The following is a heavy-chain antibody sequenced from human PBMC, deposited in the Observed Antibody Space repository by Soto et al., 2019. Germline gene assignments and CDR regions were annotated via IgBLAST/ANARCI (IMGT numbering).Heavy chain of an antibody. CDR1: GYTFTSYG. D-gene: IGHD2-15*01. J-gene: IGHJ6*03. CDR3: ARASPDIVVVVAAKPYYMDV. CDR2: ISAYNGNT. V-gene: IGHV1-18*01. Sequence: GASVKVSCKASGYTFTSYGISWVRQAPGQGLEWMGWISAYNGNTNNAQKLKGRVTITTDTSTSTAYMELRSLRSDKTAENNCARASPDIVVVVAAKPYYMDVWGKGTTVTVSS.